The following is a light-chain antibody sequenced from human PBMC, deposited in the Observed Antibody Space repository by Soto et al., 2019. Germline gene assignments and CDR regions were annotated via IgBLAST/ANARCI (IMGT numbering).Light chain of an antibody. CDR1: SSDIGGCNY. V-gene: IGLV2-14*01. J-gene: IGLJ3*02. Sequence: QSALTQPASVSGSPGQSITISCTGTSSDIGGCNYVYWYQQHPGKAPKLLIYEVSNRPSGVSNRFSGSKSGTTASLTISGLQAEDEADYYCHSYNSSLTLGVFGAGTKLTVL. CDR3: HSYNSSLTLGV. CDR2: EVS.